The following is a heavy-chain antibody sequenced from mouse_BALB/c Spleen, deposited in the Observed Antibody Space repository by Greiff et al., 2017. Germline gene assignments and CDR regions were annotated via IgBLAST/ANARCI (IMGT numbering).Heavy chain of an antibody. J-gene: IGHJ4*01. V-gene: IGHV4-1*02. CDR3: ARDYGYVNYAMDY. Sequence: EVKLVESGGGLVQPGGSLKLSCAASRFDFSRYWMSWVRQAPGKGLEWIGEINPDSSTINYTPSLKDKFIISRDNAKNTLYLQMSKVRSEDTALYYCARDYGYVNYAMDYWGQGTSVTVSS. CDR2: INPDSSTI. CDR1: RFDFSRYW. D-gene: IGHD1-2*01.